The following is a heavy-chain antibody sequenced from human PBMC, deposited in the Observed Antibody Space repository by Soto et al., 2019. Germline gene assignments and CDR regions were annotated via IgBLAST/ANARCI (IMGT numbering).Heavy chain of an antibody. J-gene: IGHJ4*02. V-gene: IGHV1-3*01. Sequence: ASVKVSCKASGYTFTSYAMHWVRQAPGQRLEWMGWINAGNGNTKYSQKFQGRVTITRDTSASTAYMELSSLRSEDTAVYYCARDLGGDWPIPSDYRGQRTLDTGSS. CDR3: ARDLGGDWPIPSDY. CDR2: INAGNGNT. D-gene: IGHD2-21*02. CDR1: GYTFTSYA.